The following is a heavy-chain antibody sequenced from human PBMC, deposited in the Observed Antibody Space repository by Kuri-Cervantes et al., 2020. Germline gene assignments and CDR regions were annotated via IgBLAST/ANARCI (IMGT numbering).Heavy chain of an antibody. CDR3: ARDKDGYNYIDY. D-gene: IGHD5-24*01. V-gene: IGHV4-39*07. CDR2: IYYSGST. Sequence: SETLSLTCTVSGGSISSSSYYWGWIRQPPGKGLEWIGSIYYSGSTYYNPSLKSRVTMSVDTSKNQFSLRLSSVTAADTAVYYCARDKDGYNYIDYWGQGTLVTVSS. J-gene: IGHJ4*02. CDR1: GGSISSSSYY.